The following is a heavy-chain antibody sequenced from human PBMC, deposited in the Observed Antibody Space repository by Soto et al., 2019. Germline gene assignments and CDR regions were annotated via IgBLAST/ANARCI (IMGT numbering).Heavy chain of an antibody. CDR3: AREGRGKKAGYNGLVSLGY. Sequence: SVKVSCKVSGSRFSNYVISWVRQAPRHGLEWLGRIIPIFNSTKYAQNFQGRVTITADKSTSTASLELSSLRSDDTAVYYCAREGRGKKAGYNGLVSLGYWGQGTLVTVSS. CDR1: GSRFSNYV. D-gene: IGHD2-2*02. CDR2: IIPIFNST. J-gene: IGHJ4*02. V-gene: IGHV1-69*06.